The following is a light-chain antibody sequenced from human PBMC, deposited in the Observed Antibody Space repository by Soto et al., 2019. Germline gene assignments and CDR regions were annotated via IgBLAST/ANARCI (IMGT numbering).Light chain of an antibody. J-gene: IGLJ3*02. V-gene: IGLV4-69*01. Sequence: QLVLTQSPSASASLGASVKLTCTLSSGHSSYAIAWHQQQPEKRPRDLMKLNSDGSHSKGDGLPDRFSGSSSGAERYLTISGLQSEDEAVYFCQTWGTGIQVFGGGTKLTVL. CDR2: LNSDGSH. CDR3: QTWGTGIQV. CDR1: SGHSSYA.